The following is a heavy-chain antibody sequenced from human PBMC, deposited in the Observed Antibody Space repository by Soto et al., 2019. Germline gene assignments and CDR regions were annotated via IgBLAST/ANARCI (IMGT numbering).Heavy chain of an antibody. CDR3: ARGVDYYYGMDV. J-gene: IGHJ6*02. CDR1: GGSISSYY. Sequence: TSETLSLTCTVSGGSISSYYWSWIRQPPGKGLEWIGYIYYSGSTNYNPSLKSRVTISVDTSKNQFSLKLSSVTAADTAVYYCARGVDYYYGMDVWGQGTTVTSP. D-gene: IGHD3-10*01. CDR2: IYYSGST. V-gene: IGHV4-59*01.